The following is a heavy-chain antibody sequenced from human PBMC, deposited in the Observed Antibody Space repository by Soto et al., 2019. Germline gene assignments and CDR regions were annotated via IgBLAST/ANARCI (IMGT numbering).Heavy chain of an antibody. J-gene: IGHJ6*02. D-gene: IGHD5-12*01. CDR3: GRGRGYSGYVYGMDV. V-gene: IGHV3-33*01. CDR2: IWYDGSNK. CDR1: AFTFSSYG. Sequence: PGRTLRLSCAASAFTFSSYGMHWVRQAPGKGLEWVAVIWYDGSNKYYADSVKGRFTISRDNSKNTLYLQMNSLRAEDTAVYYCGRGRGYSGYVYGMDVWGQGTTVTV.